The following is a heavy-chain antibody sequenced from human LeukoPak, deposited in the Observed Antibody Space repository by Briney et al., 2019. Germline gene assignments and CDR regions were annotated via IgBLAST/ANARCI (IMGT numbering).Heavy chain of an antibody. Sequence: GGSLRLSCVVSGVTFSSHWMSWVRQAPGKGLEWVANIKQDGSERYYVDSVKGRFTISRDSAKNSVFLQMNSLRAEDTAVYYWARDPNLYSGTYDTYWGQGTLVTVSS. CDR2: IKQDGSER. CDR1: GVTFSSHW. J-gene: IGHJ4*02. D-gene: IGHD1-26*01. CDR3: ARDPNLYSGTYDTY. V-gene: IGHV3-7*03.